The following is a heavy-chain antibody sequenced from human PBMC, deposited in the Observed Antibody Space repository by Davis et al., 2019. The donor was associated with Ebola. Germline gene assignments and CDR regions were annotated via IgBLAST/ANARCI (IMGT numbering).Heavy chain of an antibody. CDR3: ARDLGSY. CDR2: ISSSSSYI. D-gene: IGHD6-19*01. Sequence: GESLKISCAASGFTFSSYSMNWVRQAPGKGLEWVSSISSSSSYIYYADSVKGRFTISRDNAKNSLYLQMNSLRAEDTAVYYCARDLGSYWGQGTLVTVSS. CDR1: GFTFSSYS. V-gene: IGHV3-21*04. J-gene: IGHJ4*02.